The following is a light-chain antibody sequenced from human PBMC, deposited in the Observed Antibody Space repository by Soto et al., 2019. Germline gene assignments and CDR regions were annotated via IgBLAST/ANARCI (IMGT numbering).Light chain of an antibody. CDR3: HPSYSAVSFT. CDR1: QSVSNY. V-gene: IGKV1-39*01. CDR2: AAS. Sequence: DIQMTQSPSSLSASVGDRVTITCRASQSVSNYLNWYQQQPGKAPKLLIYAASTLQSGVPSRFSGSGFGTDFTLTISSLQPEDFATYFCHPSYSAVSFTFGPGTKVHI. J-gene: IGKJ3*01.